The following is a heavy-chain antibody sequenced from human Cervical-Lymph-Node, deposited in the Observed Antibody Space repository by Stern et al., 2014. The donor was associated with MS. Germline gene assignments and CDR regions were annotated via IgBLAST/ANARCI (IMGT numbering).Heavy chain of an antibody. Sequence: QVQLVQSGAEVKKAGSSVKVSCKASGGPFRNYAINWVRQAPGQGLEWMGGLIPLFGTANLAETFYDRITIIADESTSTVYMELNNLRSDDTAIYYCARGTRKFGDYEALDSWGQGTQVTVSS. CDR2: LIPLFGTA. V-gene: IGHV1-69*01. CDR3: ARGTRKFGDYEALDS. J-gene: IGHJ4*03. D-gene: IGHD4-17*01. CDR1: GGPFRNYA.